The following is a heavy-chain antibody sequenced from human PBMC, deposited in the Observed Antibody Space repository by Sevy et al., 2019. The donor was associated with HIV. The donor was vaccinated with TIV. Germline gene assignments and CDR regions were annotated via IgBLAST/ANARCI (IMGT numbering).Heavy chain of an antibody. J-gene: IGHJ6*02. CDR3: ARDEGHLIRGGHYYGMDV. V-gene: IGHV3-30-3*01. D-gene: IGHD3-10*01. CDR1: GFTFGSYA. Sequence: GGSLRLSCAASGFTFGSYALHWVRQAPGKGLEWLAVISYDGTNKYYADSVKGRFTVSRDNSKNTLYVKMNSLRAEDTAVYYCARDEGHLIRGGHYYGMDVWGQGTTVTVSS. CDR2: ISYDGTNK.